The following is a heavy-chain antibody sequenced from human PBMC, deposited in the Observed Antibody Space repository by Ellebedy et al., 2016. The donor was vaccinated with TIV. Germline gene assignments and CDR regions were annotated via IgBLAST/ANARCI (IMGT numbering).Heavy chain of an antibody. CDR2: ISGSGGST. CDR1: GFTFSSYA. D-gene: IGHD2-2*01. Sequence: GGSLRLXCAASGFTFSSYAMSWVRQAPGKGLEWVSAISGSGGSTYYADSVKGRFTISRDNSKNTLYLQMNSLRAEDTAVYYCAKDPADIVVVPAAIGGPFDYWGQGTLVTVSS. J-gene: IGHJ4*02. CDR3: AKDPADIVVVPAAIGGPFDY. V-gene: IGHV3-23*01.